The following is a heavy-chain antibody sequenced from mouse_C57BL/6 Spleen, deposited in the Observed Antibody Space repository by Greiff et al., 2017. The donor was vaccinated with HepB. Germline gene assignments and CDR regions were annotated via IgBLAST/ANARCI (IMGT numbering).Heavy chain of an antibody. Sequence: EVMLVESVAELVRPGASVKLSCTASGFNIKNTYMHWVKQRPEQGLEWIGRIDPANGNTKYAPKFQGKATITADTSSNTAYLQLSSLTSEDTAIYYCAGDGSSGLTYAMDYWGQGTSVTVSS. J-gene: IGHJ4*01. CDR1: GFNIKNTY. V-gene: IGHV14-3*01. CDR3: AGDGSSGLTYAMDY. D-gene: IGHD1-1*01. CDR2: IDPANGNT.